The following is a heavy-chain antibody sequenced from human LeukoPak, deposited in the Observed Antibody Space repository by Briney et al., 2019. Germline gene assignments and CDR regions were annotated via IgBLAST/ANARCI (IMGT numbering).Heavy chain of an antibody. CDR2: IYRSGST. D-gene: IGHD5-24*01. CDR1: GGSITIDTW. J-gene: IGHJ4*02. Sequence: SGTLSLTCAVSGGSITIDTWWSGVRQPPGKGVEWIGQIYRSGSTNYNPSLKRRVTILMDKSKNQLSLDLISVTAADTAVYYCARHVPITGILGFDSWGQGTLVTVSS. V-gene: IGHV4-4*02. CDR3: ARHVPITGILGFDS.